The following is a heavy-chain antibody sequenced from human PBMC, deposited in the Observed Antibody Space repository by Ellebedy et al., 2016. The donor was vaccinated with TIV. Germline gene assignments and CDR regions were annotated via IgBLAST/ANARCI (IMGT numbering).Heavy chain of an antibody. CDR1: GGSISNHY. Sequence: SETLSLTCTVSGGSISNHYWSWIRQAPGKGLEWIGYIYYSGSTNYNPSLKSRVTISVDTSKNQFSLKLSSVTAADAAVYYCAEWEPGLYYFDYWGQGTLVTVSS. V-gene: IGHV4-59*08. D-gene: IGHD1-26*01. CDR3: AEWEPGLYYFDY. CDR2: IYYSGST. J-gene: IGHJ4*02.